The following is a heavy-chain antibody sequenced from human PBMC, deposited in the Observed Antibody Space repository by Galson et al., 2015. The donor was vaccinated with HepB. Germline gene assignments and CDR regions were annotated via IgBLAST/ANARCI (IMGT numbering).Heavy chain of an antibody. V-gene: IGHV3-48*04. J-gene: IGHJ4*02. CDR3: ARESSSFDY. CDR2: ISSSSSTI. CDR1: GFTFSSYS. Sequence: SLRLSCAASGFTFSSYSMNWVRQAPGKGLEWVSYISSSSSTIYCADSVKGRFTISRDNAKNSLYLQMNSLRAEDTAVYYCARESSSFDYWGQGTLVTVSS.